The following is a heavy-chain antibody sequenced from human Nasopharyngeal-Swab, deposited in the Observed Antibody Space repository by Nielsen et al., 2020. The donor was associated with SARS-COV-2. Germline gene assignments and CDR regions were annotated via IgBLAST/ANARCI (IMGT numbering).Heavy chain of an antibody. J-gene: IGHJ4*02. Sequence: GSLRLSCTVSGYSISSGYYWDCIRQSPGKGLEWIGSIYHSGSTYYNPSLKSRVTISVDTSRNHFSLKLRSVAGADTAVYYCACHRTASFYYWGQGTLVTVSS. CDR2: IYHSGST. V-gene: IGHV4-38-2*02. CDR1: GYSISSGYY. CDR3: ACHRTASFYY. D-gene: IGHD1-1*01.